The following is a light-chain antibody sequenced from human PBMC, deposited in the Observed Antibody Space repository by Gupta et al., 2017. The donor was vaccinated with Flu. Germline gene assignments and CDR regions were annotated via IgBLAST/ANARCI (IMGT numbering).Light chain of an antibody. J-gene: IGKJ3*01. CDR2: DAS. CDR3: QHDDNFSIT. V-gene: IGKV1-33*01. CDR1: QDINNY. Sequence: DLQLTQSPSSLSASVGDRVTITCQASQDINNYLNWYQQRPGEAPKLLIYDASTLEAGVPSRCSGRGSGKXFTFTIXSLQSEDVETYYCQHDDNFSITFGXGTKVEIK.